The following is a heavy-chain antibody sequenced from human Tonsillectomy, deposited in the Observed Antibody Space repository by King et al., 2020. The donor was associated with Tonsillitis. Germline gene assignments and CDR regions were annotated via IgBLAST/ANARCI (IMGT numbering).Heavy chain of an antibody. Sequence: QLQESGPGLVKPSETLSLTCTVSGGSISSSSYYWGWIRQPPGKGLEWIGRIDYSVSTYYNPSLKSRVTISVDTSKNQFSLKLSSVTAAATAVYYCARKEYDYVWGSYRPRGYYFDYWGQGTLVTVSS. D-gene: IGHD3-16*02. CDR3: ARKEYDYVWGSYRPRGYYFDY. V-gene: IGHV4-39*01. CDR1: GGSISSSSYY. J-gene: IGHJ4*02. CDR2: IDYSVST.